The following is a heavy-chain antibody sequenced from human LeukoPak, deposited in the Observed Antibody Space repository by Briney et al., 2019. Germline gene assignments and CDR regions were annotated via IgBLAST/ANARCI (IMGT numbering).Heavy chain of an antibody. CDR3: ARDKRFMITFGGVIVEGPEDYYYSGMDV. Sequence: GASVKVSCKASGYTFTGYCMYWVRQAPGQGLEWMGWINPNSGGTNYAQKFQGRVTMTRDTSISTAYMELTRLRSDDTAVYYCARDKRFMITFGGVIVEGPEDYYYSGMDVWGQGTTVTVSS. J-gene: IGHJ6*02. V-gene: IGHV1-2*02. CDR2: INPNSGGT. CDR1: GYTFTGYC. D-gene: IGHD3-16*02.